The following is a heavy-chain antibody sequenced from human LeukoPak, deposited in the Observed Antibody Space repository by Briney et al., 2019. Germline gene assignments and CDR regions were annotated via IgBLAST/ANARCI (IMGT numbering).Heavy chain of an antibody. CDR3: ARLRFDFWSGYTHPYFDY. Sequence: SETLSLTCPVSGYSISSGYYWGWIRQPPGKGLEWIGSIYYSGTTYYNPSLKSRVTISVDTSKIQFSLKLSSVAATDTAVYFCARLRFDFWSGYTHPYFDYWGQGTLVTVSS. CDR2: IYYSGTT. J-gene: IGHJ4*02. D-gene: IGHD3-3*01. V-gene: IGHV4-38-2*01. CDR1: GYSISSGYY.